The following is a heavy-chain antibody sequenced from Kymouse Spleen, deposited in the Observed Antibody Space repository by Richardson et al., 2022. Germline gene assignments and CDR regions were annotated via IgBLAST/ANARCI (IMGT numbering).Heavy chain of an antibody. CDR1: GFTFSNAW. D-gene: IGHD6-6*01. V-gene: IGHV3-15*01. CDR3: TTDCIAARHYYYYGMDV. J-gene: IGHJ6*02. Sequence: EVQLVESGGGLVKPGGSLRLSCAASGFTFSNAWMSWVRQAPGKGLEWVGRIKSKTDGGTTDYAAPVKGRFTISRDDSKNTLYLQMNSLKTEDTAVYYCTTDCIAARHYYYYGMDVWGQGTTVTVSS. CDR2: IKSKTDGGTT.